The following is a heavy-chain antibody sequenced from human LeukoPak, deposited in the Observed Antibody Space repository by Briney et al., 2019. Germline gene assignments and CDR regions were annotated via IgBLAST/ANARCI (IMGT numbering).Heavy chain of an antibody. CDR3: ARGGYSSGWAVWFDY. CDR2: TYYRSKWYN. J-gene: IGHJ4*02. V-gene: IGHV6-1*01. Sequence: SQTLSLTCAISGDSVCSNSAAWNWIRQSPSRGLEWLERTYYRSKWYNDYAVSVKSRIAINPDTSKNQFSLQLNSVTPEDTAVYYCARGGYSSGWAVWFDYWGQGTLVTVSS. D-gene: IGHD6-19*01. CDR1: GDSVCSNSAA.